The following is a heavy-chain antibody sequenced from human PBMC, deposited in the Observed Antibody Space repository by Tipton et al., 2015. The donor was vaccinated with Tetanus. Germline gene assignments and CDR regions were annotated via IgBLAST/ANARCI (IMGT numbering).Heavy chain of an antibody. V-gene: IGHV3-23*01. CDR2: ISGSGGST. CDR1: GFTFSSYA. Sequence: SLRLSCAASGFTFSSYAMSWVRQAPGKGLEWVSAISGSGGSTYYADSVKGRFTISRDNSKNTLYLQMNSLRAEDTAVYYCVLDGYGYYFDYWGQGTLVTVSS. D-gene: IGHD5-18*01. CDR3: VLDGYGYYFDY. J-gene: IGHJ4*02.